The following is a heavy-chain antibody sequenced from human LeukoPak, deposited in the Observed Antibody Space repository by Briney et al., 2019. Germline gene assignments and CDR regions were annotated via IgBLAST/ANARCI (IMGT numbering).Heavy chain of an antibody. Sequence: ASVKVSCTASGYTFTSYGISWVRRAPGQGLEWMGRINPNSGGTNSAQKFQGRVTMTRDTSISTAYMELSRLRSDDTAVYYCARARNYCSGGSCYYFDYWGQGTLVTVSS. CDR3: ARARNYCSGGSCYYFDY. CDR2: INPNSGGT. CDR1: GYTFTSYG. V-gene: IGHV1-2*06. J-gene: IGHJ4*02. D-gene: IGHD2-15*01.